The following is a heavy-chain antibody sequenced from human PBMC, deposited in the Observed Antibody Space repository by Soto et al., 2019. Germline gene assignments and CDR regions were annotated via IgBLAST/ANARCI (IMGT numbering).Heavy chain of an antibody. V-gene: IGHV3-23*01. D-gene: IGHD3-22*01. Sequence: EVQLLESGGGLVQPGGSLRLSCTASGFTFSSYTMSWVRQAPGQGLEWVSAISGSGGSTFYADSVKGRFAISRDNSKNTLFLHMNSLRADDTAVYYCANEGSLDSSGFYDYFHYWGQGTLVTVSS. J-gene: IGHJ4*02. CDR2: ISGSGGST. CDR1: GFTFSSYT. CDR3: ANEGSLDSSGFYDYFHY.